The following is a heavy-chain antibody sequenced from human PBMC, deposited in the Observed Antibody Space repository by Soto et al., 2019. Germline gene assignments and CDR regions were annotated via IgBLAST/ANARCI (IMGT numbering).Heavy chain of an antibody. J-gene: IGHJ6*03. CDR3: ARGRRARGYYYMDV. V-gene: IGHV3-66*01. CDR1: GFTVSSNY. Sequence: EVQLVESGGGLVQPGGSLRLSCAASGFTVSSNYMSWVRQAPGKGLEWVSVIYSGGSTYYADSVKGRFTISRDNSKNTLYLQMNSLRAEDTAVYYCARGRRARGYYYMDVWGKGTTVTVSS. CDR2: IYSGGST. D-gene: IGHD3-10*01.